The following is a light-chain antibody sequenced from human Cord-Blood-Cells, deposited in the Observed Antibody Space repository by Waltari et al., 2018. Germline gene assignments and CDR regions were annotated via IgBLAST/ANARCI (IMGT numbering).Light chain of an antibody. Sequence: QSALTQPASVSGSPGQSITISCTGTSSDVVGYNDVSWYQQHPGKTPKLMIDDVSKRPSGVSNRFSGSKSGNTASLTISGLQAEDEADYYCSSYTSSSTWVFGGGTKLTVL. V-gene: IGLV2-14*01. CDR2: DVS. CDR1: SSDVVGYND. J-gene: IGLJ3*02. CDR3: SSYTSSSTWV.